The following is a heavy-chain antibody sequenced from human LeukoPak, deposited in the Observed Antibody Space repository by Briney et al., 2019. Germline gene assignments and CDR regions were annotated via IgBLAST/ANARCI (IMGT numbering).Heavy chain of an antibody. CDR3: TRDDFSGSYCD. D-gene: IGHD1-26*01. Sequence: GGSLRLSCATSGFTFSNYWMSWVRQAPGKGLEWVANIKGDGSETYYVDSVKGRFTISRDNTRNSLYLQMNSLRADDTATYYCTRDDFSGSYCDWGQGTLVTVSS. CDR1: GFTFSNYW. CDR2: IKGDGSET. V-gene: IGHV3-7*01. J-gene: IGHJ4*02.